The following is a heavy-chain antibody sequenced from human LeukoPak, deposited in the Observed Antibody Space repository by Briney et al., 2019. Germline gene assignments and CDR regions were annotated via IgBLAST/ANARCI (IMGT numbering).Heavy chain of an antibody. CDR2: ISSSSYI. D-gene: IGHD4-17*01. V-gene: IGHV3-21*01. J-gene: IGHJ4*02. CDR3: ARVGGLYGDYPFDY. CDR1: GLTFSGYS. Sequence: GGSLRLSCAASGLTFSGYSMNWVRQAPGKGLEWVSSISSSSYIYYADSVKGRFTISRDNAKNSLYLQMNSLRAEDTAVYYCARVGGLYGDYPFDYWGQGTLVTVSS.